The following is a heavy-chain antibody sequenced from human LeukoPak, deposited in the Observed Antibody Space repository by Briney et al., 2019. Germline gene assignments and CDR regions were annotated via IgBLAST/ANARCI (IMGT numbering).Heavy chain of an antibody. D-gene: IGHD1-26*01. CDR3: ARGGGYSGTYFDY. V-gene: IGHV3-48*01. Sequence: GGSLRLSCAGSGFTFSRNSMNWVRQAPGKGLEWVSYISSSSGAIYYADSVKGRFTISRDNAKNSLYLQMNSLRAEDTAVYYCARGGGYSGTYFDYWGQGTLVTVSS. CDR1: GFTFSRNS. CDR2: ISSSSGAI. J-gene: IGHJ4*02.